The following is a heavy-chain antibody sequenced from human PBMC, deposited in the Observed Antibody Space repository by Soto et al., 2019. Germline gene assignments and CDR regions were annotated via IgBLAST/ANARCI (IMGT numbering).Heavy chain of an antibody. D-gene: IGHD6-6*01. CDR3: ARDRPTSSIRARDYYYAMDV. CDR1: GYSFITYG. V-gene: IGHV1-18*01. Sequence: QVQLVQSGAEVKKPGASVKVSCKASGYSFITYGISWVRQAPGQGLEWMGWISTYNGNTNYAQKLQGRITMTHDTSPTTGATELRSLRSDDTAVYYCARDRPTSSIRARDYYYAMDVWGQGTTVTVSS. J-gene: IGHJ6*02. CDR2: ISTYNGNT.